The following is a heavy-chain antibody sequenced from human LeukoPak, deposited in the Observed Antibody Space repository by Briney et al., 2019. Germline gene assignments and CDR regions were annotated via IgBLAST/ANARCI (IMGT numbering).Heavy chain of an antibody. CDR3: ARDSWGRFDY. CDR1: GGSISSYY. CDR2: IFQSGTT. J-gene: IGHJ4*02. D-gene: IGHD7-27*01. V-gene: IGHV4-59*01. Sequence: SETLSLTCTVSGGSISSYYWSWIRQPPGKGLEWIGYIFQSGTTKYNPSLKSRVTILSDVSKNQFSLNLTSVTAADTAVYYCARDSWGRFDYWGQGTLVAVSS.